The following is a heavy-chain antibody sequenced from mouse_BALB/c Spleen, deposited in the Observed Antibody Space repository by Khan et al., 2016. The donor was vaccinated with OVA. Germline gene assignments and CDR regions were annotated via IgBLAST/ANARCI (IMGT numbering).Heavy chain of an antibody. CDR3: ARHSFGPFAY. Sequence: EVKLEESGGGLVKPGGSLKLSCAASGFTFSSYAMSWVRQTPEKRLEWVATINSDGTYTYYHDSVTGQFTISRDNAKNTLYLHMSSMRSEDTAMYYCARHSFGPFAYWGQGTLVTVSA. J-gene: IGHJ3*01. CDR1: GFTFSSYA. V-gene: IGHV5-9-3*01. CDR2: INSDGTYT. D-gene: IGHD3-1*01.